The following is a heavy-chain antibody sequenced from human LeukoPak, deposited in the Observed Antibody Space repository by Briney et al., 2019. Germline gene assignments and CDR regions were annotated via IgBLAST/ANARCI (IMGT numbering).Heavy chain of an antibody. Sequence: PSETLSLTCTVSGASISGSGYYWGWIRQPPGRGLEWIGNIYDRGSTYYNASLQSRVTISKDASKNQFTLRLSSVTAADTAMYYCAKIGGYGLIDYWGQGTLVTVSS. J-gene: IGHJ4*02. CDR3: AKIGGYGLIDY. V-gene: IGHV4-39*01. D-gene: IGHD1-26*01. CDR2: IYDRGST. CDR1: GASISGSGYY.